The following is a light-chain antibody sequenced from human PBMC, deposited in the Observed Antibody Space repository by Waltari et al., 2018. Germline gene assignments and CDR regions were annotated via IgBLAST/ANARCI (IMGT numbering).Light chain of an antibody. CDR3: QQFRDSRGS. V-gene: IGKV3-20*01. CDR2: GSS. CDR1: QSVTSTY. J-gene: IGKJ4*01. Sequence: EIVLTQSPGTLSLSPGDRATLSCRASQSVTSTYFAWYQQKPGQAPRLLIYGSSNRATCIPDRVRCSGSGTDFTLTISRLEPEEFAVYYCQQFRDSRGSFGGGTKVDIK.